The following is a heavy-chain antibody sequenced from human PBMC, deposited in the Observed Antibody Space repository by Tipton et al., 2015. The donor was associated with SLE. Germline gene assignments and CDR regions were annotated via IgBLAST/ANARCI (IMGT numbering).Heavy chain of an antibody. Sequence: GLVKPSETLSLTCTVSGGSISSYCWSWIRQPAGKGLEWIGRIYTSGSTNYNPSLKSRVTISVDTSKNQFSLKLSSVTAADTAVYYCARANIVVVPAALDYWGQGTLVTVSS. CDR3: ARANIVVVPAALDY. V-gene: IGHV4-4*07. CDR1: GGSISSYC. J-gene: IGHJ4*02. CDR2: IYTSGST. D-gene: IGHD2-2*01.